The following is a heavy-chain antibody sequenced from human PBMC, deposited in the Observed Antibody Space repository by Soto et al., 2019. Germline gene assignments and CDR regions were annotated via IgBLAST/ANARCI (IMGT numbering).Heavy chain of an antibody. V-gene: IGHV1-69*06. Sequence: QVQLVQSGAEVKKPGSSVKVSCKASGGTFSSFSIAWVRQAPGQGLEWMGRNIPMFSEVNYAQKFQGRVTFTADKSTNTAFMELSSLRSDDTAIYYCARIVVQTGSRGLGNWLDPWGQGTLVTVSS. D-gene: IGHD2-2*01. CDR2: NIPMFSEV. J-gene: IGHJ5*02. CDR1: GGTFSSFS. CDR3: ARIVVQTGSRGLGNWLDP.